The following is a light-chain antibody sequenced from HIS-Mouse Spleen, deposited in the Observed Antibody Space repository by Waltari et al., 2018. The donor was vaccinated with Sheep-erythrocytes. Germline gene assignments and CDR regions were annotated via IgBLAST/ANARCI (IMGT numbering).Light chain of an antibody. Sequence: SYELTQPPSVSVSPGQTARITCSGDASPKKSAYWYQQKSGQAPVLVIYEDSKRPSGIPEGFSGSSSGTMATLTISGAQVEDDADYYCYSTDSSGNHWVFGGGTKLTVL. CDR1: ASPKKS. CDR2: EDS. J-gene: IGLJ3*02. V-gene: IGLV3-10*01. CDR3: YSTDSSGNHWV.